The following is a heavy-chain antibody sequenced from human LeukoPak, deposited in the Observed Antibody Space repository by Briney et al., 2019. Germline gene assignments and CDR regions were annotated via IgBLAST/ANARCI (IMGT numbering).Heavy chain of an antibody. V-gene: IGHV3-7*03. Sequence: GGSLRLSCAASGFTFSSYWMNWARQAPGKGLEWVASINHNGNVNYYVDSVKGRFTISRDNAKNSLYLQMNSVRAEDTALYYCASLGYCSGGSCYARRDYWGQGTLVTVSS. D-gene: IGHD2-15*01. CDR3: ASLGYCSGGSCYARRDY. J-gene: IGHJ4*02. CDR2: INHNGNVN. CDR1: GFTFSSYW.